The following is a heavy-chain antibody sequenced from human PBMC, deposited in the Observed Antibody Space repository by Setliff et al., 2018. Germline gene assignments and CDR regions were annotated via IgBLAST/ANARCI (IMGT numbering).Heavy chain of an antibody. J-gene: IGHJ4*02. V-gene: IGHV1-8*02. CDR3: ARDREAAADY. CDR1: GYTFINYE. Sequence: ASVKVSCKASGYTFINYEINWVRQATGQGLEWMGGMNPNNGNTGYAQKFQGRVTMTRDTSTSTVYMEVSSLRSEDTAVYYCARDREAAADYWGQGTLVTVSS. D-gene: IGHD6-13*01. CDR2: MNPNNGNT.